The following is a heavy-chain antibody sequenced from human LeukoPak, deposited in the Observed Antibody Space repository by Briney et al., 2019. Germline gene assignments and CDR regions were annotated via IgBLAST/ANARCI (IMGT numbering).Heavy chain of an antibody. CDR3: ARGPYYYDSSGYFPFDY. CDR2: IYSGGST. CDR1: GFTVSSNY. V-gene: IGHV3-53*04. Sequence: GGSLRPSCAASGFTVSSNYMSWVRQAPGKGLEWVSVIYSGGSTYYADSVKGRFTISRHNSKNTLYLQMNSLRAEDTAVYYCARGPYYYDSSGYFPFDYWGQGTLVTVSS. D-gene: IGHD3-22*01. J-gene: IGHJ4*02.